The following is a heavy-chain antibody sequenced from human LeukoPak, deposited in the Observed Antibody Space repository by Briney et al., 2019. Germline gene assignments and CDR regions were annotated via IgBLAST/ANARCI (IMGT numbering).Heavy chain of an antibody. Sequence: SETLSLTCAVYGGSLSGYYWSWIRQPPGKGLEWIGEINHSGSTNYNPSLKSRVTISVATSKNQFSLKLSSVTAADTAVYYCARGRMVRVDLSWFDPWGQGTLVTVSS. J-gene: IGHJ5*02. CDR2: INHSGST. D-gene: IGHD6-13*01. V-gene: IGHV4-34*01. CDR1: GGSLSGYY. CDR3: ARGRMVRVDLSWFDP.